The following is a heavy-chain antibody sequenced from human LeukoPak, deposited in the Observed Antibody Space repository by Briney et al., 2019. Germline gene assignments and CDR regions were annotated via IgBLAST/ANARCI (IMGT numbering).Heavy chain of an antibody. CDR1: GFTFSNYE. J-gene: IGHJ5*02. D-gene: IGHD5-24*01. CDR3: ARMWKNGYSSGFEP. CDR2: ISSSGRII. Sequence: GGSLRLSCAASGFTFSNYELNWVRQAPGKGLEWISYISSSGRIIYYAGSVKARFTISRDNAKNSLYLQMESLRAEDTAVYYCARMWKNGYSSGFEPWGQGTLVTVSS. V-gene: IGHV3-48*03.